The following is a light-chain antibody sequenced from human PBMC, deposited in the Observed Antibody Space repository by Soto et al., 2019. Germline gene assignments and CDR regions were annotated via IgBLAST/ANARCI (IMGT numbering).Light chain of an antibody. CDR1: QSINGY. J-gene: IGKJ1*01. V-gene: IGKV3-11*01. CDR3: QQRSKWPPWT. CDR2: DAS. Sequence: EIVLTQSPATLSLSPGERATLSCRASQSINGYLAWYQHKPGQAPRLLIDDASNRATGIPARFSGSGSGTDFTLAISSLEPEDFAVYYCQQRSKWPPWTFGQGTKVDIK.